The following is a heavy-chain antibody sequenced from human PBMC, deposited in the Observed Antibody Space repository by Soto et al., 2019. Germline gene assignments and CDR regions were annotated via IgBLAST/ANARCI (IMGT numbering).Heavy chain of an antibody. V-gene: IGHV3-23*01. Sequence: EVQLLQSGGGLVQPGGSLRLSCAASGFTFSSYTINWVRQAPGKGLEWVSGISGGGDKIWQPDSMKGRFTISRDNSKNTVYLQTNSLRADDTAVYYCARWDGYGDYWGQGTLVTVSS. CDR1: GFTFSSYT. CDR3: ARWDGYGDY. J-gene: IGHJ4*02. CDR2: ISGGGDKI. D-gene: IGHD5-12*01.